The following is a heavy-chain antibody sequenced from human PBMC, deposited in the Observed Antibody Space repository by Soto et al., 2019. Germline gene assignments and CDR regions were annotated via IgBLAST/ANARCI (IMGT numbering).Heavy chain of an antibody. CDR3: TTDSYTTIIIVRFDY. J-gene: IGHJ4*01. CDR1: GGSISSGDYY. V-gene: IGHV4-30-4*01. D-gene: IGHD3-22*01. Sequence: SETLSLTCTVSGGSISSGDYYWSWIRQPPGKGLEWIGYIYYSGSTYYNPSLKSRVTVSVDTSKNQFSLKLSSVTAADTAVYYCTTDSYTTIIIVRFDYWXHGTLVTVSS. CDR2: IYYSGST.